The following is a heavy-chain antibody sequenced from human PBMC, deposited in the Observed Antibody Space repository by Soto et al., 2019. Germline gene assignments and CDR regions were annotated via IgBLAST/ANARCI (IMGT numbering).Heavy chain of an antibody. Sequence: PSETLSLTCSGSGGSISSYYWSWIRQPPGKGLEWIGYIFYSGRSGSTNYNPSLKSRVIISVDTSKNQFSLKMSSVTAADTAVYYCARTALGWFDPWGQGTLVTVSS. J-gene: IGHJ5*02. CDR3: ARTALGWFDP. D-gene: IGHD2-21*02. CDR2: IFYSGRSGST. V-gene: IGHV4-59*01. CDR1: GGSISSYY.